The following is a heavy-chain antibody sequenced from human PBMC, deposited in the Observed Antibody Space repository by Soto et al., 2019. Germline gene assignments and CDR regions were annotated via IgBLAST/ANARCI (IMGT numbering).Heavy chain of an antibody. CDR2: INPNSGGT. Sequence: GGPVKVSCKASGYTFTGHYMHWVRQAPGQGLEWMGWINPNSGGTNYAQKFQGRVTMTRDTSISTAYMELSRLRSDDTAVYYCARDGGGFGRYYDFWSGYYNYYGMDVWGQGTTVTVSS. J-gene: IGHJ6*02. V-gene: IGHV1-2*02. D-gene: IGHD3-3*01. CDR3: ARDGGGFGRYYDFWSGYYNYYGMDV. CDR1: GYTFTGHY.